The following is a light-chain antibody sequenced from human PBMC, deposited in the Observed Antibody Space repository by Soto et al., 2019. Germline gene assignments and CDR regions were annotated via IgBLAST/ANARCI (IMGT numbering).Light chain of an antibody. Sequence: EIVMTQSPATLSVSPGERATLSCRASQSVSRGLAWYQQKPGQAPRLLMYGASTRATGIPARFSGSGSGTDFTLTISSLQPEDLAIYYCQQYNNWPWTFGQGTKVEIK. J-gene: IGKJ1*01. V-gene: IGKV3-15*01. CDR1: QSVSRG. CDR2: GAS. CDR3: QQYNNWPWT.